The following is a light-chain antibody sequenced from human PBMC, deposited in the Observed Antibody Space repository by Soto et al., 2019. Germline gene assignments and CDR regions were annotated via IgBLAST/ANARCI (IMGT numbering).Light chain of an antibody. CDR2: DAS. V-gene: IGKV3-15*01. CDR1: QSVSNN. Sequence: ILMTQSPATLSVSPGERATLSCRASQSVSNNLAWYQQKPGQAPRLLIYDASTRATGIPARFSGSGSGTEFTLTISGLQPEDFAVYYSRQDNNWPPWTCGQGTKVEIK. CDR3: RQDNNWPPWT. J-gene: IGKJ1*01.